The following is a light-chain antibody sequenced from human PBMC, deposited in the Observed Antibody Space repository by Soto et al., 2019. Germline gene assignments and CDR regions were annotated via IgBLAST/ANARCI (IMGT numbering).Light chain of an antibody. CDR1: QTVASNY. CDR3: QQYGSSPPYT. J-gene: IGKJ2*01. Sequence: EIVLTQSPGTLSLSPGERATLSCRASQTVASNYLAWYQQKPGQAPRLLIYGASSRATGIPDRFSGSGSGADFTLTISRLEPEDFAVYYCQQYGSSPPYTFGQGTMLEIK. CDR2: GAS. V-gene: IGKV3-20*01.